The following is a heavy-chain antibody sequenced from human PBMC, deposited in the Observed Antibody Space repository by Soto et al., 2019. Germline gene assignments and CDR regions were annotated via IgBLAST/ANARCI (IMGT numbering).Heavy chain of an antibody. Sequence: SVKVSCKASGGTFSSYAISWVRQAPGQGLEWMGGIIPIFGTANYAQKFQGRVTITADESTSTAYMELRSLRSDDTPVSSCARGITDMDYWGPGPLVPVSS. CDR1: GGTFSSYA. V-gene: IGHV1-69*13. J-gene: IGHJ4*02. D-gene: IGHD3-16*01. CDR2: IIPIFGTA. CDR3: ARGITDMDY.